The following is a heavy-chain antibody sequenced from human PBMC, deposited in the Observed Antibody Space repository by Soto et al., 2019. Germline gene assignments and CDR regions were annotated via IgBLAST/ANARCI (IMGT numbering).Heavy chain of an antibody. CDR2: IYYSGST. D-gene: IGHD5-12*01. Sequence: QLQLQESGPGLVKPSETLSLTCTVSGGSISSSSYYWGWIRQPPGKGLEWIGSIYYSGSTYYNPSLKSRVTISVDTSKNQFSLKLSSVTAADTAAYYCARQAVEMATITYWGQGTLVTVSS. V-gene: IGHV4-39*01. CDR1: GGSISSSSYY. J-gene: IGHJ4*02. CDR3: ARQAVEMATITY.